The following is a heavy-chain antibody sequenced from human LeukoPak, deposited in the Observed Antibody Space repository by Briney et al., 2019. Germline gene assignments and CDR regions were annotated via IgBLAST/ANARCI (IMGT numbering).Heavy chain of an antibody. CDR1: GFTFKLYW. V-gene: IGHV3-74*01. CDR3: AREGSSWYYMDV. J-gene: IGHJ6*03. Sequence: GGSLRLSCAASGFTFKLYWMHWVRQVPGKRPVWVSRINDDGSDTIYADSVRGRFTISRDDAKNTVYLQMNSLRAEDTALYHCAREGSSWYYMDVWGKGTTVTVSS. D-gene: IGHD6-13*01. CDR2: INDDGSDT.